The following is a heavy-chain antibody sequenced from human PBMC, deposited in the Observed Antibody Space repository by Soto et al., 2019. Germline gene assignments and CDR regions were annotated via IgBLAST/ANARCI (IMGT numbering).Heavy chain of an antibody. V-gene: IGHV3-74*01. CDR3: ATAGSYRFDY. Sequence: EVQLVESGGGLVQPGGSLRLSCADSGFTLSSYWVHWVRQAPGKGLVWVSRINTDGTTTDYAGSVKGRFTISRDNARNTVFLQMNMLRGEDTAVYYCATAGSYRFDYWGQGTLVTVSS. CDR2: INTDGTTT. D-gene: IGHD3-16*02. J-gene: IGHJ4*02. CDR1: GFTLSSYW.